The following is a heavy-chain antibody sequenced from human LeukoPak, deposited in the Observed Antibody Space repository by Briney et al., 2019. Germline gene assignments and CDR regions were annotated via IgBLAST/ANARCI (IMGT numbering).Heavy chain of an antibody. CDR1: GYSISSGYY. CDR2: IYHSGST. V-gene: IGHV4-38-2*02. D-gene: IGHD3-16*02. Sequence: SETLSLTCTVSGYSISSGYYWGWIRQPPGKGLEWIGSIYHSGSTYYNPSLKSRVTISVDTSKNQFSLKLNSVTPEDTAVYYCARNVRLGSGELSFAPFKNWFDPWGQGTLVTVSS. J-gene: IGHJ5*02. CDR3: ARNVRLGSGELSFAPFKNWFDP.